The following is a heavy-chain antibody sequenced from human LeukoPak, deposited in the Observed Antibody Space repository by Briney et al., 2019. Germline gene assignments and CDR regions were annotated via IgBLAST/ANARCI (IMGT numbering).Heavy chain of an antibody. CDR1: GYTFTDSY. CDR3: ARESGAAPAFDI. Sequence: GASVKVSCKASGYTFTDSYIHWVRQAPGQGLEWLAWINPQTFKVEYAHRFQGRVTVTRDTSISTAYMELSGLRSDDTAVYFCARESGAAPAFDIWGQGTLVTVSS. V-gene: IGHV1-2*02. CDR2: INPQTFKV. D-gene: IGHD1-26*01. J-gene: IGHJ3*02.